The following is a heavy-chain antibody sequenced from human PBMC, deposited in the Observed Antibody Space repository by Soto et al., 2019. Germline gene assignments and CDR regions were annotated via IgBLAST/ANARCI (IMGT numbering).Heavy chain of an antibody. CDR2: IRSKAYGGTT. D-gene: IGHD3-10*01. CDR1: GFTFDDYA. V-gene: IGHV3-49*04. Sequence: TGGSLRLSCRASGFTFDDYAMSWVRQAPGKGLEWVGFIRSKAYGGTTEYAASVKGRFTISRDDSKSFAYLQMNSLKTEDTAVYFCARDGDYFVSGTYGYLDYWGLGTLVTVSS. J-gene: IGHJ4*02. CDR3: ARDGDYFVSGTYGYLDY.